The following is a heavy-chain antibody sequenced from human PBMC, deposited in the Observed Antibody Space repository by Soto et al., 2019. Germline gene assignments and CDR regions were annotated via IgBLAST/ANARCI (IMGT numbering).Heavy chain of an antibody. CDR1: GYTFTSYA. CDR2: INAGNGNT. J-gene: IGHJ3*02. V-gene: IGHV1-3*01. Sequence: ASVKVSCKASGYTFTSYAMHWVRQAPGQRLEWMGWINAGNGNTKYSQKFQGRVTMTTDTSTSTAYMELRSLRSDDTAVYYCARGPRGDILTGYYPHPDAFDIWGQGTMVTVS. D-gene: IGHD3-9*01. CDR3: ARGPRGDILTGYYPHPDAFDI.